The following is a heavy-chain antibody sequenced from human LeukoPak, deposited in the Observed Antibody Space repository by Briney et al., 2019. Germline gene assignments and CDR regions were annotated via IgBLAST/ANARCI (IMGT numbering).Heavy chain of an antibody. V-gene: IGHV3-20*04. Sequence: GGSLRLSCAASGFIIDDYGMTWVRQAPGKGLEWVSGINWNGGSTGYADSVKGRFTISRDNAKNSLYLQMNSLRAEETALYYCARGRSYSGSYFDASDIWGQGTMVTVAS. D-gene: IGHD1-26*01. J-gene: IGHJ3*02. CDR2: INWNGGST. CDR1: GFIIDDYG. CDR3: ARGRSYSGSYFDASDI.